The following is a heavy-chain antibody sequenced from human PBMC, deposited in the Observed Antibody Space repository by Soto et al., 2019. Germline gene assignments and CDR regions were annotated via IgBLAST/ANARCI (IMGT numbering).Heavy chain of an antibody. CDR1: GGNRYT. D-gene: IGHD2-2*01. CDR3: ARDSGRSDVVPAAISAMDV. Sequence: QVQLVQSGAEVKKPGSSVKVSCKGSGGNRYTITWVRQAPGQGLEWMGRIIPMFGIASYAQNFQGRVTMTADXSXXXAXXELSSLRSEDTAVYYCARDSGRSDVVPAAISAMDVWGQGTTVTVSS. CDR2: IIPMFGIA. J-gene: IGHJ6*02. V-gene: IGHV1-69*08.